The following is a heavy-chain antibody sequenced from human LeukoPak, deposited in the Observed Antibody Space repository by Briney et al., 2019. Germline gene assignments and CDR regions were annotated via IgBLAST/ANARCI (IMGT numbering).Heavy chain of an antibody. D-gene: IGHD6-6*01. CDR2: IGAYNGNT. CDR3: ARDRPRSTSSTTPFDY. V-gene: IGHV1-18*01. J-gene: IGHJ4*02. Sequence: ASVKVSCKASGYTFTSYGISWVRQAPGQGLEWMGWIGAYNGNTNYAQNLQGRVTMTTDTSTSTAYMEIRSLRSDDTAVYYCARDRPRSTSSTTPFDYWGQGTLVTVSS. CDR1: GYTFTSYG.